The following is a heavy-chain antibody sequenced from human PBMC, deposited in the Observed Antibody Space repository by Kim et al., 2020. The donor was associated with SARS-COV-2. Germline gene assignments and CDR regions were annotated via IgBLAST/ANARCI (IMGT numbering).Heavy chain of an antibody. J-gene: IGHJ4*02. CDR1: GFTFSDSA. CDR3: AKGSTLGGSYYSLSDY. Sequence: GGSLRLSCAASGFTFSDSAMTWVRQAPGKGPEWVSAISETGGITNYADSVKGRFTISRDNSKNTLYLQMISLRDEDSALYYCAKGSTLGGSYYSLSDYWGQGTLVTVSS. D-gene: IGHD3-10*01. V-gene: IGHV3-23*01. CDR2: ISETGGIT.